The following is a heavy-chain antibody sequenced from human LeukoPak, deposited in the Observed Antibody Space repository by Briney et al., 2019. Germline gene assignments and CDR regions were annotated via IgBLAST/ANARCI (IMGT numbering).Heavy chain of an antibody. V-gene: IGHV1-18*01. CDR1: GYTFTSYG. Sequence: GASVKVSCKASGYTFTSYGISWVRQAPGQGLEWMGWISAYNGNTNYAQKLQGRVTMTTDTSTSTAYMELRSLRSDGTAVYYCARDRYYDILTGYYLLMDYWGQGTLVTVSS. CDR2: ISAYNGNT. J-gene: IGHJ4*02. D-gene: IGHD3-9*01. CDR3: ARDRYYDILTGYYLLMDY.